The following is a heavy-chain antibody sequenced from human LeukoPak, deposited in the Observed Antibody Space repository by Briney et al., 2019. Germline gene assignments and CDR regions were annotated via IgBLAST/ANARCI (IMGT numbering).Heavy chain of an antibody. CDR3: VLVWFGELFWFDP. D-gene: IGHD3-10*01. CDR1: GYTFTSYG. V-gene: IGHV1-18*01. J-gene: IGHJ5*02. Sequence: RASVKVSCKASGYTFTSYGISWVRQAPGQGLEWMGWISAYNGNTNYAQKLQGRVTMTTDTSTSTAYMELRSLRSGDTAVYYCVLVWFGELFWFDPWGQGTLVTVSS. CDR2: ISAYNGNT.